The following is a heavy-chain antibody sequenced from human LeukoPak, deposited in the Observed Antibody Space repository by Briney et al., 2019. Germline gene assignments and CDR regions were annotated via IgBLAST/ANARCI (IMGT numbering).Heavy chain of an antibody. Sequence: GGSLRLSCAASGFTFSDYYMSWIRQAPGKGLEWVAFIRYDGSNKYYADSVKGRFTISRDNSKNTLYLQMNSLRAEDTAVYYCAKDVESVAASSPGDYWGQGTLVTVSS. J-gene: IGHJ4*02. CDR2: IRYDGSNK. V-gene: IGHV3-30*02. CDR3: AKDVESVAASSPGDY. CDR1: GFTFSDYY. D-gene: IGHD6-13*01.